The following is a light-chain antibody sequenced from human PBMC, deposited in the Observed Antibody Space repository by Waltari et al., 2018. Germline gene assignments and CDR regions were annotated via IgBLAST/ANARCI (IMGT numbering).Light chain of an antibody. CDR1: SGSLASNY. V-gene: IGLV6-57*02. CDR3: QSYDSSNHWV. Sequence: NFMLTQPHSVSESPGKTVTISCTGYSGSLASNYVQWYQQRPGSAPTTVIYEDNQRPSGVPDRFSCSIDSSSNSASLTISGLKTEDDADYYCQSYDSSNHWVFGGGTKLTVL. J-gene: IGLJ3*02. CDR2: EDN.